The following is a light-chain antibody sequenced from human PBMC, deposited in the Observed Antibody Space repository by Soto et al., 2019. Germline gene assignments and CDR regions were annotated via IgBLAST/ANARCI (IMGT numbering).Light chain of an antibody. Sequence: EIVLTQSPGTLSLSPGERATLSCRASQSVSNNYLAWYQQKPGQAPRLLIYGASNRATGIPDRFSGSGSGPEYTLTISRLEPEDFAVYSCQQYGFSPISFGQGTRLE. CDR2: GAS. V-gene: IGKV3-20*01. CDR1: QSVSNNY. J-gene: IGKJ5*01. CDR3: QQYGFSPIS.